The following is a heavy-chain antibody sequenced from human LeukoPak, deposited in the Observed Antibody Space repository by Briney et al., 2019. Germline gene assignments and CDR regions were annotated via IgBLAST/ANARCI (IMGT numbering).Heavy chain of an antibody. CDR3: ASRAGYTGSWSAFDY. J-gene: IGHJ4*02. Sequence: GGALRLSCTASTLTLNNYWMSWVRQAPGKGLEWVATIKQDGSEKYHVDSVKGRFTISRDNAKNSLYLQMNSLRAEDTAVYYFASRAGYTGSWSAFDYWGQGTLVTVSS. V-gene: IGHV3-7*05. CDR1: TLTLNNYW. D-gene: IGHD6-13*01. CDR2: IKQDGSEK.